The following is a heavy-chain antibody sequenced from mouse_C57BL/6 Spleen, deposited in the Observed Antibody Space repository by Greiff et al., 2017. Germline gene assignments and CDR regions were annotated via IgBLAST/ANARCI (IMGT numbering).Heavy chain of an antibody. CDR1: GYTFTRYW. CDR2: IYPGSGST. J-gene: IGHJ2*01. D-gene: IGHD1-1*01. Sequence: VQLQQPGAELVKPGASVKMSCKASGYTFTRYWITWVKQRPGQGLEWIGDIYPGSGSTNYNEKFKSKATLTVDTSSSTAYMQLSSLTSEDSAVYFCARRFTTVVAYYFDYWGQGTTLTVSS. CDR3: ARRFTTVVAYYFDY. V-gene: IGHV1-55*01.